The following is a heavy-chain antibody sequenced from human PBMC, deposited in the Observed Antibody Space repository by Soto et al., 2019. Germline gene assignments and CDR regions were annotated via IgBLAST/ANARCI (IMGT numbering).Heavy chain of an antibody. CDR2: ISAYNGNT. D-gene: IGHD6-19*01. CDR3: ARSRSGYSSGWPYYYYGMDV. V-gene: IGHV1-18*01. Sequence: ASVKVSCKASGYTFTSYGISWVRQAPGQGLEWMGWISAYNGNTNYAQKLQGRVTMTTDTSTSTAYMELRSLRSDDTAVYYCARSRSGYSSGWPYYYYGMDVWGQGTTVTVSS. J-gene: IGHJ6*02. CDR1: GYTFTSYG.